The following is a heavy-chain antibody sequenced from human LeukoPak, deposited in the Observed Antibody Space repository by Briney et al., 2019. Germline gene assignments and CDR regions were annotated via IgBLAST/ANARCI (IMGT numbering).Heavy chain of an antibody. J-gene: IGHJ4*02. V-gene: IGHV3-23*01. CDR2: ISETGDVT. D-gene: IGHD6-6*01. CDR1: GFSFGSYP. CDR3: ARDSSHYLGSSDY. Sequence: GGSLRLSCVVSGFSFGSYPMSWVRQAPGKGLEWVSVISETGDVTHYADSMKGRFTISRDNIKNTLNLQMNSLRAEDTAIYYCARDSSHYLGSSDYWGQGTLVTVSS.